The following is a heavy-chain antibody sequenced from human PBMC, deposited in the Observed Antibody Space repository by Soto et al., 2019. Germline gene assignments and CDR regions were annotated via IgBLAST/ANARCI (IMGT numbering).Heavy chain of an antibody. V-gene: IGHV4-31*03. Sequence: SETLSLTCTVSGGSISSGGYYWSWIRQHPGKGLEWIGYIYYSGSTYYNPSLKSRVTISVDTSKNQFSLKLSSVPAADTAVYYCARHQGYCSSTSCYMWYDPWGQGTLVAVSS. D-gene: IGHD2-2*02. CDR3: ARHQGYCSSTSCYMWYDP. CDR1: GGSISSGGYY. J-gene: IGHJ5*02. CDR2: IYYSGST.